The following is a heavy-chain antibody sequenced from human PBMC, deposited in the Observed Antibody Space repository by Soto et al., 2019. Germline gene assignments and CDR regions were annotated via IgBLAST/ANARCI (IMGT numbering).Heavy chain of an antibody. Sequence: ASVKVSCKASGYTFNSYGFSWVRQAPGQGLEWMGWISAYNGNTNYAQKLQGRLTMTTDTSTSTAYMELRSLRSDDTAVYYCARDLYDYLWGTYRYAERFDYWGQGTLVTVSS. CDR3: ARDLYDYLWGTYRYAERFDY. D-gene: IGHD3-16*02. V-gene: IGHV1-18*01. J-gene: IGHJ4*02. CDR1: GYTFNSYG. CDR2: ISAYNGNT.